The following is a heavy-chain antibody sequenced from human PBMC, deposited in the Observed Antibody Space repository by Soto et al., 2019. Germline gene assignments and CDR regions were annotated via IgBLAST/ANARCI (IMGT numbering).Heavy chain of an antibody. J-gene: IGHJ4*02. Sequence: SETLSLTCAVYGGSFSGYYWTWIRQPPGTGLEWIGEINHSGSTNYNPSLKSRVTISVDTSKNQFSLTLTSVTAADTAVYYCARDKITGLFDSWGRGPLVTVPS. CDR1: GGSFSGYY. CDR2: INHSGST. CDR3: ARDKITGLFDS. D-gene: IGHD2-8*02. V-gene: IGHV4-34*01.